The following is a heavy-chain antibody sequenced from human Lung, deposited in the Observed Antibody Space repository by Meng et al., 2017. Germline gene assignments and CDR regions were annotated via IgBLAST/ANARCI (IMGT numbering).Heavy chain of an antibody. D-gene: IGHD1-14*01. CDR1: GGSFSTHT. Sequence: QVPLVQSGAEVKKPGSSVKVACNTFGGSFSTHTFSWVRQAPGQGLEWMGGLIAVFDKTKAAPRFQDRVTFTADESTSTAYMELSSMTFDATAVYFCARGRRNEPLFDYWGQGTLVTVSS. J-gene: IGHJ4*02. CDR2: LIAVFDKT. V-gene: IGHV1-69*13. CDR3: ARGRRNEPLFDY.